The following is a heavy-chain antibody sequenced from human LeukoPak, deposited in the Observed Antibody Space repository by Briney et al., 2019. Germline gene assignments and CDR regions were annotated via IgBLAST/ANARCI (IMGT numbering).Heavy chain of an antibody. CDR3: AKVERPGIAAAGTLTGDY. J-gene: IGHJ4*02. CDR2: ISSSSSYI. Sequence: NPGGSLRLSCAASGFTFSSYSMNWVRQAPGKGLEWVSSISSSSSYIYYADSVKGRFTISRDNAKNSLYLQMNSLRAEDTAVYYCAKVERPGIAAAGTLTGDYWGQGTLVTVSS. V-gene: IGHV3-21*04. CDR1: GFTFSSYS. D-gene: IGHD6-13*01.